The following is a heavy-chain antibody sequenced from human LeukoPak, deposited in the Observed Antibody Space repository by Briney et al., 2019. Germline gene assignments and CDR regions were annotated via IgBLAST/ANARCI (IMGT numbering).Heavy chain of an antibody. J-gene: IGHJ4*02. CDR1: GYAFIGYY. Sequence: ASVKVSCKASGYAFIGYYLHWVRQAPGQGLEWMGWITPNSGGTNYAQTFQGRVTMTRDTSITTAYLELSRLRSDDTAVYYCARIGYNHYFDYWGQGTLVTVSS. V-gene: IGHV1-2*02. D-gene: IGHD5-24*01. CDR3: ARIGYNHYFDY. CDR2: ITPNSGGT.